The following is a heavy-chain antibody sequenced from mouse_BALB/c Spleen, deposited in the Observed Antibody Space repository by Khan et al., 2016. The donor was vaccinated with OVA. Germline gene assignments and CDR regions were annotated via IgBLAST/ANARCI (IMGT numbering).Heavy chain of an antibody. CDR1: GYTFTAYD. J-gene: IGHJ4*01. V-gene: IGHV1S56*01. Sequence: QVQLQQSGPELVKPGALVKISCKASGYTFTAYDINWVKQRPGQGLEWIGWIYPGDGSTKYNENFKGKATLTADKSSNTAYMQFSSLPSEKSAVYFWAREGLRGVAMDYWGQGTSVSVSS. CDR3: AREGLRGVAMDY. D-gene: IGHD2-4*01. CDR2: IYPGDGST.